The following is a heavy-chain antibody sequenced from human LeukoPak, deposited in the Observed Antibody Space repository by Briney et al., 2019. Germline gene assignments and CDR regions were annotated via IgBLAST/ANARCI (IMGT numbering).Heavy chain of an antibody. CDR3: ARDESRSWYSYRFDP. Sequence: ASVKVSCKASGYTFTGYYMHWVRQAPGQGLEWMGWINPNSGGTNYAQKFQGRVTMTRGTSISTAYMELSRLRSDDTAVYYCARDESRSWYSYRFDPWGQGTLVTVSS. CDR2: INPNSGGT. J-gene: IGHJ5*02. D-gene: IGHD6-13*01. CDR1: GYTFTGYY. V-gene: IGHV1-2*02.